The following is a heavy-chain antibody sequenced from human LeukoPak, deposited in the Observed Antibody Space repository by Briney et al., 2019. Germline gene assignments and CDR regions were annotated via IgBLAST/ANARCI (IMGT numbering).Heavy chain of an antibody. Sequence: GGSLRLSCAASGFTFSSYAMHWVRQAPGKGLEWVAVISYDGSNKYYADSVKGRFTISRDNSKNTLYLQMNSLRAEDTAVYYCARAALGYYGSGSYYNGKADNWFDPWGQGTLVTVSS. V-gene: IGHV3-30-3*01. CDR2: ISYDGSNK. D-gene: IGHD3-10*01. CDR1: GFTFSSYA. J-gene: IGHJ5*02. CDR3: ARAALGYYGSGSYYNGKADNWFDP.